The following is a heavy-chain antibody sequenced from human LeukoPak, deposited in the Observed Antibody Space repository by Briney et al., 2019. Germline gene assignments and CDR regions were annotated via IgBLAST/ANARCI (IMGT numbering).Heavy chain of an antibody. CDR2: IDTGTSTI. Sequence: PGGSLRLSCAASGFTFSTYSMNWVRQAPGKGLEGVSYIDTGTSTIYYADSVKGRFTISKDNAKNSLYLQMNSLRTEDTAVYFCARARLGFTRGIGTNYFDYWGQGTLVTVSS. V-gene: IGHV3-48*01. CDR1: GFTFSTYS. D-gene: IGHD2-15*01. CDR3: ARARLGFTRGIGTNYFDY. J-gene: IGHJ4*02.